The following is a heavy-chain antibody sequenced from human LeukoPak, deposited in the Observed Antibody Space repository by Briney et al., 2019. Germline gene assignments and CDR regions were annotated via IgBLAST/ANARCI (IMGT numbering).Heavy chain of an antibody. V-gene: IGHV1-18*01. D-gene: IGHD6-19*01. CDR3: ARDLREVAGTKPFDY. J-gene: IGHJ4*02. Sequence: ASVKVSCKASGYTFTSYGISWVRQAPGQGLEWMGWISAYNGNTNYAQKLQGRVTMTTDTSTSTAYMELRSLRSDDTAVYYCARDLREVAGTKPFDYWGQGTLVTVSS. CDR2: ISAYNGNT. CDR1: GYTFTSYG.